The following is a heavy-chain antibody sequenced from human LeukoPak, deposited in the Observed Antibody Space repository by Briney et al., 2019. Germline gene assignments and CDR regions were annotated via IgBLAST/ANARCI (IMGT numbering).Heavy chain of an antibody. Sequence: SQTLSLTCTVSGGSISSGGYYWSWIRQHPGKGLEWIGYIYYGGSTYYNPSLKSRVTISVDTSKNQFSPKLSSVTAADTAVYYCARMGFLLSYYFDYWGQGILVTVSS. CDR1: GGSISSGGYY. CDR2: IYYGGST. CDR3: ARMGFLLSYYFDY. V-gene: IGHV4-31*03. D-gene: IGHD3-3*01. J-gene: IGHJ4*02.